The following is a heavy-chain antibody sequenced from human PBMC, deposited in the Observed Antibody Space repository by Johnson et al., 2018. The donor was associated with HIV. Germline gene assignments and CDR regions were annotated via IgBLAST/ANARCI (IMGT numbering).Heavy chain of an antibody. J-gene: IGHJ3*02. CDR2: ISGSGGST. CDR1: GFTFSSYA. V-gene: IGHV3-23*04. CDR3: ARDIFYTDTAFDI. Sequence: VQLVESGGGLVQPGGSLRLSCAASGFTFSSYAMSWVRQAPGKGLEWVSAISGSGGSTGYADSVKGRFTISRDNAKNSLYLQMNSLRAEDTALYYCARDIFYTDTAFDIWGQGTMVTVSS.